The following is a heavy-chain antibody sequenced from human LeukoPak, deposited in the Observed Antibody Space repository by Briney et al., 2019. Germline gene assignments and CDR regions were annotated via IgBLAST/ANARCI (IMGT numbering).Heavy chain of an antibody. V-gene: IGHV4-34*01. Sequence: MSSETLSLTCAVYGGSFSGYYWSWIRQPPGKGLEWIGEINHSGSTNYNPSLKSRVTISVDTSKNQLSLKLSSVTAADTAVYYCARGPRYCSGGSCLDYWGQGTLVNVSS. CDR2: INHSGST. J-gene: IGHJ4*02. CDR1: GGSFSGYY. D-gene: IGHD2-15*01. CDR3: ARGPRYCSGGSCLDY.